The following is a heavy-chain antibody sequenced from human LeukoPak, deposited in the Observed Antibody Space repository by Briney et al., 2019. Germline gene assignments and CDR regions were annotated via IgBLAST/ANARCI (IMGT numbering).Heavy chain of an antibody. Sequence: SETLSLTCAVYGGSFSGYYWSWIRQPPGKGLEWIGEINHSGSTNYNPSLKSRVTISVDTSKNQFSLKLSSVTAADTAVYYCARRRIAAAGRYYFDYWGQGTLVTVSS. D-gene: IGHD6-13*01. J-gene: IGHJ4*02. CDR3: ARRRIAAAGRYYFDY. CDR1: GGSFSGYY. V-gene: IGHV4-34*01. CDR2: INHSGST.